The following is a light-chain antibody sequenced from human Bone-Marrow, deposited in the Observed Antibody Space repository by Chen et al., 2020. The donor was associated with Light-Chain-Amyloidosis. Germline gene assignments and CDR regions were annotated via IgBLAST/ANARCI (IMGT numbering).Light chain of an antibody. CDR3: QSTDITSTSWI. Sequence: SYDLTQPPSVSLSPGQTARITCSGEGLSSVVTYWYQQKPGQAPVQVIRRDNERPSGIPERFSGSASGTSVTLTITDVQAEDEADYYCQSTDITSTSWIFGGGTRLTVL. J-gene: IGLJ3*02. V-gene: IGLV3-25*03. CDR2: RDN. CDR1: GLSSVV.